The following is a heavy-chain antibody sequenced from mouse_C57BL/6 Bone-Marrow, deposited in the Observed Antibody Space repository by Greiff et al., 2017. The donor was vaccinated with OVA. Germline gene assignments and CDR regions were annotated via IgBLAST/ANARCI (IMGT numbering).Heavy chain of an antibody. V-gene: IGHV14-4*01. D-gene: IGHD2-1*01. Sequence: VQLQQSGAELVRPGASVKLSCTASGFNIKDDYMHWVKQRPEQGLEWIGWIDPENGDTEYASKFQGKATITADTSSNTAYLQLSSLTSEDTAVYYCTSYGNSYWGQGTLVTVSA. J-gene: IGHJ3*01. CDR3: TSYGNSY. CDR2: IDPENGDT. CDR1: GFNIKDDY.